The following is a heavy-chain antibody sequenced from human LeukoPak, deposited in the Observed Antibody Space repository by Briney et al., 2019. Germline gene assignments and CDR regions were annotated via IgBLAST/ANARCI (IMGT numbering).Heavy chain of an antibody. J-gene: IGHJ3*02. Sequence: PSETLSLTCTVSGGSISSGSYHWSWIRQPAGKGLEWIGRIYTRGSTNYNPSIKSRVTISVDTAKNKFSLKLSSVTAADTAVYYCARERDGYNWAYDAFDIWDQGTMVTVSS. V-gene: IGHV4-61*02. CDR3: ARERDGYNWAYDAFDI. D-gene: IGHD5-24*01. CDR1: GGSISSGSYH. CDR2: IYTRGST.